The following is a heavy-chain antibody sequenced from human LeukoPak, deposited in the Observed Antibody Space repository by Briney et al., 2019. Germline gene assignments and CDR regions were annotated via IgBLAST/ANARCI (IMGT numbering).Heavy chain of an antibody. CDR3: ARGGGTGRSITMIRGVRGVYYMDV. Sequence: PSETLSLTCAVSGGSFSGYYLSWIRQPPGKGRELIGEIKHSGSTNYNPSLKSRVSISVDTSKNQISLKLNSVTAADTAVYYCARGGGTGRSITMIRGVRGVYYMDVWGKGTTVTVSS. J-gene: IGHJ6*03. V-gene: IGHV4-34*01. CDR1: GGSFSGYY. D-gene: IGHD3-10*01. CDR2: IKHSGST.